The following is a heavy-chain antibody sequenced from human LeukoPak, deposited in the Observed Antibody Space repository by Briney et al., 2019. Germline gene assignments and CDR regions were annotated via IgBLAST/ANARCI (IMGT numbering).Heavy chain of an antibody. CDR2: IRSKANGYAT. CDR3: TRRAGSSDY. D-gene: IGHD3-10*01. J-gene: IGHJ4*02. V-gene: IGHV3-73*01. Sequence: GGSLKLSCAASGFTFSGSAMHWVRQASGKGLEWVGRIRSKANGYATAYAASVKGRFTISRDDSKNTAYLQMNSLKTEDTAVYYCTRRAGSSDYWGQGTLVTVSS. CDR1: GFTFSGSA.